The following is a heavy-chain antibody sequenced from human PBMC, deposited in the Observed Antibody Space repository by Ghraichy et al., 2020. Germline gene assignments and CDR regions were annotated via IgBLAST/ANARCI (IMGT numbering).Heavy chain of an antibody. Sequence: LSLTCAASGFTFSSYGMHWVRQAPGKGLEWVAVIWYDGSNKYYADSVKGRFTISRDNSKNTLYLQMNSLRAEDTAVYYCARVPIWAYYFDYWGQGTLVTVSS. CDR3: ARVPIWAYYFDY. CDR2: IWYDGSNK. J-gene: IGHJ4*02. V-gene: IGHV3-33*01. D-gene: IGHD2-21*01. CDR1: GFTFSSYG.